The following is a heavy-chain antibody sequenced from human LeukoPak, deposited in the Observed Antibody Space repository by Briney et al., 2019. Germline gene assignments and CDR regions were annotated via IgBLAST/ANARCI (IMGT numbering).Heavy chain of an antibody. Sequence: PGGSLRLSCAASGFTFSSYAMSWVRQAPRKGLEWVSAISGSGGSTYYADSVKGRFTISRDNSKNTLYLQMNSLRAEDTAVYYCAKGCGFGELLSDYYGMDVWGKGTTVTVSS. CDR1: GFTFSSYA. CDR3: AKGCGFGELLSDYYGMDV. J-gene: IGHJ6*04. CDR2: ISGSGGST. V-gene: IGHV3-23*01. D-gene: IGHD3-10*01.